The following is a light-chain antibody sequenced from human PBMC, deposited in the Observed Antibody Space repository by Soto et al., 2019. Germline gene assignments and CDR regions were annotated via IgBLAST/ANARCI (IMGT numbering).Light chain of an antibody. J-gene: IGKJ5*01. CDR1: QSLSNNIY. CDR2: GAS. Sequence: EIVLTQSPGTLSLSPGERATLSCRASQSLSNNIYLAWYQQKPGQAPRLLIYGASSRATGIPDRFAGSGFGTDFTLTISRLEPEDFAVYYCQYYDKLAKAITFGQGTRLEIK. CDR3: QYYDKLAKAIT. V-gene: IGKV3-20*01.